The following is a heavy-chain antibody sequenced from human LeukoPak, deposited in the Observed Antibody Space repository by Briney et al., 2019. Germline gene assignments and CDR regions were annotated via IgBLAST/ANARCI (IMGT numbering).Heavy chain of an antibody. CDR1: DDSISSYY. CDR3: ARRGMYYYGSGSPLDY. CDR2: IYYSGST. Sequence: PSETLSLTCTVSDDSISSYYWGWIRQPPEKGLEWIGSIYYSGSTYYNPSLKSRVTISVDKSRNQFSLKLSSVTAADTAVYYCARRGMYYYGSGSPLDYWGQGTLVTVSS. V-gene: IGHV4-39*07. J-gene: IGHJ4*02. D-gene: IGHD3-10*01.